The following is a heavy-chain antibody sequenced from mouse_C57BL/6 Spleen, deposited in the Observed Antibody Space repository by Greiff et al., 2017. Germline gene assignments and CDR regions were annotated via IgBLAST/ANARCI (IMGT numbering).Heavy chain of an antibody. CDR2: INPSSGYT. J-gene: IGHJ2*01. V-gene: IGHV1-4*01. Sequence: QVHVKQSGAELARPGASVKMSCKASGYTFTSYTMHWVKQRPGQGLEWIGYINPSSGYTKYNQKFKDKATLTADKSSSTAYMQLSSLTSEDSAVYYCARGVYYGNYVDYWGQGTTLTVSS. CDR1: GYTFTSYT. CDR3: ARGVYYGNYVDY. D-gene: IGHD2-1*01.